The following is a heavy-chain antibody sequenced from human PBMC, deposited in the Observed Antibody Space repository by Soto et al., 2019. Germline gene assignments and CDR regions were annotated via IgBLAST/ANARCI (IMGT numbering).Heavy chain of an antibody. CDR3: ARVRGVCRGASCYHYYYYYGMDV. D-gene: IGHD2-15*01. J-gene: IGHJ6*02. Sequence: PSETLSLTCTVSGGSISSGDYYWSWIRQPPGKGLEWIGYIYYSGSTYYNPSLKSRVTISVDTSKIQFSLKLSSVTAADTAVYYCARVRGVCRGASCYHYYYYYGMDVWGPGTTVTVSS. CDR2: IYYSGST. V-gene: IGHV4-30-4*01. CDR1: GGSISSGDYY.